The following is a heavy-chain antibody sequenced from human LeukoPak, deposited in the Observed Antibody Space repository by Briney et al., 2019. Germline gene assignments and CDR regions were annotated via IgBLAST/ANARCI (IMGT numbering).Heavy chain of an antibody. CDR2: IGSDGGST. D-gene: IGHD3-16*01. V-gene: IGHV3-64*01. Sequence: GGSLRLSCSASGFTFSSYALHWVRQAPGKGLESVSPIGSDGGSTYYANSVKGRFTISRDNSKNTLYLQMGSLRAEDMAVYYCARVGGTLRRHDAFDIWGQGTLVTVSS. CDR1: GFTFSSYA. J-gene: IGHJ3*02. CDR3: ARVGGTLRRHDAFDI.